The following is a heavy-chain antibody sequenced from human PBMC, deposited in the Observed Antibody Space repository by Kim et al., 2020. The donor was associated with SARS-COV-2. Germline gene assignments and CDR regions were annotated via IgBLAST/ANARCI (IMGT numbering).Heavy chain of an antibody. CDR1: GFTFSSAW. V-gene: IGHV3-7*01. CDR2: IKQDGSEK. Sequence: GGSLRLSCAASGFTFSSAWMSWVRQAPGKGLEWVANIKQDGSEKYYVDSVKGRFTISRDNAKNSQYLQMHSQRAEDTAADYCARDRSDWFNWLDSWGQGT. D-gene: IGHD3-3*01. CDR3: ARDRSDWFNWLDS. J-gene: IGHJ5*01.